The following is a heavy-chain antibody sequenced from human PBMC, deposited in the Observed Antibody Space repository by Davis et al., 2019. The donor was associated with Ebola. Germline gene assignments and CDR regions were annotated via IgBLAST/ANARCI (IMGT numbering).Heavy chain of an antibody. Sequence: GGSLRLSCAASGFTFSSYAMHWVRQAPGKGLEYVSAISSNGGSTYYANSVKGRFTISRDNSKNTLYLQMNSLRAEDTAVYYCAKAPYYYDSSGYYGLGAFDIWGQGTMVTVSS. CDR1: GFTFSSYA. CDR3: AKAPYYYDSSGYYGLGAFDI. CDR2: ISSNGGST. D-gene: IGHD3-22*01. V-gene: IGHV3-64*01. J-gene: IGHJ3*02.